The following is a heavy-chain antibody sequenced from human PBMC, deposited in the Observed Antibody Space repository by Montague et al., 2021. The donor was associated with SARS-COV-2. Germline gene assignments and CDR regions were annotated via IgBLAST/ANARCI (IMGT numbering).Heavy chain of an antibody. Sequence: SETLSLTCAVSGASISNALWWSWVRQPPGKGLEWIAVIHHSGGSNYNSSLASLGTISFDYSKNQLSLMLSSVTAADTAVYYCASHPVWQQLVTWGQGTLVSVSS. CDR2: IHHSGGS. CDR3: ASHPVWQQLVT. CDR1: GASISNALW. V-gene: IGHV4-4*02. D-gene: IGHD6-13*01. J-gene: IGHJ4*02.